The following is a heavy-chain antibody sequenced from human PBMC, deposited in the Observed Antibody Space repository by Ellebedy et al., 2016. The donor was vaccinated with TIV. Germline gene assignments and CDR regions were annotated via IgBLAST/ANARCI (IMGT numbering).Heavy chain of an antibody. CDR1: EFNFSTYG. CDR2: ISQSPGIT. CDR3: AKSRAGDLFDS. J-gene: IGHJ4*02. Sequence: PGGSLRLSCETSEFNFSTYGMNWVRQAPGKGLEWASTISQSPGITYYARSVKGRFTVSRDNSKNTVSLQMDSLRAEDTAIYYCAKSRAGDLFDSWGQGTLVTVSS. V-gene: IGHV3-23*01. D-gene: IGHD3-16*01.